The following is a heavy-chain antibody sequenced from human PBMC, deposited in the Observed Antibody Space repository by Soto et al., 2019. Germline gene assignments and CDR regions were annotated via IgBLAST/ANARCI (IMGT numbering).Heavy chain of an antibody. CDR1: GFTVSSYG. CDR3: AKREWFGEFWFDP. D-gene: IGHD3-10*01. CDR2: ISYDGSKK. V-gene: IGHV3-30*18. Sequence: GGSLRLSCAASGFTVSSYGMHWVRQAPGKGLEWVAVISYDGSKKYYADSVKGRFTISRDNSKNTLYLQMNSLRPEDTAVYYCAKREWFGEFWFDPWGQGT. J-gene: IGHJ5*02.